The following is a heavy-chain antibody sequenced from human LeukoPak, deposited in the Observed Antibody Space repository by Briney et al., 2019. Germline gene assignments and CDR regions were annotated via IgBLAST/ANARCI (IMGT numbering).Heavy chain of an antibody. J-gene: IGHJ4*02. CDR1: GFTFSSYE. D-gene: IGHD6-13*01. V-gene: IGHV3-48*03. CDR2: ISSSGSTI. CDR3: ASGGSSSWLHYYFDY. Sequence: PGGSLRLSCAASGFTFSSYEMNWVRQAPGKRLEWVSYISSSGSTIYYADSVKGRFTISRDNAKNLLYLQMNSLRAEDTAVYYCASGGSSSWLHYYFDYWGQGTLVTVSS.